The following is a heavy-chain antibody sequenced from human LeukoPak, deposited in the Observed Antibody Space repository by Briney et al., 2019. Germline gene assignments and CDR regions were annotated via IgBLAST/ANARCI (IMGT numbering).Heavy chain of an antibody. V-gene: IGHV4-4*07. J-gene: IGHJ5*02. CDR1: GGSISSYY. Sequence: SETLSLTCTVSGGSISSYYWSWIRQPPGKGLEWIGRITTSGTTNNNPSLNSRVTMSVDTSKNQFSLKLSSVTAADTAVYYCARDVGGGWFDPWGQGTLVIVSS. CDR2: ITTSGTT. D-gene: IGHD3-16*01. CDR3: ARDVGGGWFDP.